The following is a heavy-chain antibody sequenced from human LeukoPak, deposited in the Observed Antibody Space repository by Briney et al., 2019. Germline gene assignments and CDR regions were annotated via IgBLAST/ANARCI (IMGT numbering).Heavy chain of an antibody. CDR2: IDSDGSST. Sequence: QTGGSLRLSCGASGFTFSSYWMHWVRQAPGKGLAWVSRIDSDGSSTTYADSVKGRFTISRDSAKNTLYLQMNSLRAEDTGVYYCARDRLEAVTDDDYFDYWGQGTLVTVSS. D-gene: IGHD2-21*02. V-gene: IGHV3-74*01. J-gene: IGHJ4*02. CDR1: GFTFSSYW. CDR3: ARDRLEAVTDDDYFDY.